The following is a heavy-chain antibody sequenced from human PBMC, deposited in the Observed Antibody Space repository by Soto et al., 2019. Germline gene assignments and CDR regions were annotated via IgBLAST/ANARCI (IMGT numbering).Heavy chain of an antibody. J-gene: IGHJ4*02. V-gene: IGHV3-33*01. CDR2: IWYDGSNK. D-gene: IGHD3-10*01. CDR1: GFTFSSYG. CDR3: ARDGYYGSGSYAFDY. Sequence: QVQLVESGGGVVQPGRSLRLSCAASGFTFSSYGMHWVRQAPGKGLEWVAVIWYDGSNKYYADSVKGRFTISRDNSKNTLYLQMNSLRAEDTAVYYCARDGYYGSGSYAFDYWGQGTLFTVSS.